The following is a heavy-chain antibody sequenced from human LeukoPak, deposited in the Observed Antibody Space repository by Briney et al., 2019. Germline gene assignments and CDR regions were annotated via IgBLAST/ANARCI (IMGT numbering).Heavy chain of an antibody. CDR2: ISYDGSNK. J-gene: IGHJ6*04. D-gene: IGHD6-19*01. V-gene: IGHV3-30*04. CDR1: GFTFSSYA. CDR3: ARTYSSGWYSDYGMDV. Sequence: PGGSLRLSCAASGFTFSSYAMHWVRQAPGKGLEWVAVISYDGSNKYYADSVKGRFTISRDNSKNTLYLQMNSLRAEDTAVYYCARTYSSGWYSDYGMDVWGKGTTVTVSS.